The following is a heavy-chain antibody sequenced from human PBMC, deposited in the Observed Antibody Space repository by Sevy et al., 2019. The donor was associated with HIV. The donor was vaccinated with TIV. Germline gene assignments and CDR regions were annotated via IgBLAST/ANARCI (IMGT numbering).Heavy chain of an antibody. Sequence: ASVKVSCKASGYSFSTYYIHWVRQAPGQRPEWMGIINPSGGYTAYAQEFQGRVGVTRDTSTNTMYMELSSLRSEDTAVYYCGKARGLYYYDSSGGIDYWGQGTLVTVSS. D-gene: IGHD3-22*01. CDR1: GYSFSTYY. CDR2: INPSGGYT. J-gene: IGHJ4*02. V-gene: IGHV1-46*01. CDR3: GKARGLYYYDSSGGIDY.